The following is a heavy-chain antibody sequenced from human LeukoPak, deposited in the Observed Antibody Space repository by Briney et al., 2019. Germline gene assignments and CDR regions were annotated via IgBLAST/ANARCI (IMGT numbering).Heavy chain of an antibody. CDR2: IKQDESAK. CDR1: GFIFDNYW. Sequence: PGGSLRPSCAASGFIFDNYWMSWVRQAPEKGLEWVANIKQDESAKYYVDSVKGRFTISRDNAKNTLYLQMDSLRADDTAVYYCARLQWPQLRAFDIWGQGTMVTVSS. D-gene: IGHD5-24*01. V-gene: IGHV3-7*01. CDR3: ARLQWPQLRAFDI. J-gene: IGHJ3*02.